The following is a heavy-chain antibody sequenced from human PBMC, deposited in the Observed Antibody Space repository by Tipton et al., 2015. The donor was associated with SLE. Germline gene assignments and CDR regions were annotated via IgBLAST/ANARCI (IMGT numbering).Heavy chain of an antibody. D-gene: IGHD3-16*01. CDR3: ARRSEDRVMGDHYYYIDV. Sequence: GSLRLSCAASGIRFSDYAMTWVRQSPGKGLEWVSIIDRAGSRTYYAASVTGRFAVSRDDSSNTLHLQMNSLRADDTAVYFCARRSEDRVMGDHYYYIDVWGEGTTVTVSS. V-gene: IGHV3-23*03. CDR2: IDRAGSRT. CDR1: GIRFSDYA. J-gene: IGHJ6*03.